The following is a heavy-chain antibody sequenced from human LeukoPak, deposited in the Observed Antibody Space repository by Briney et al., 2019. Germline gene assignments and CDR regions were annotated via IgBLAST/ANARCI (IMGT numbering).Heavy chain of an antibody. Sequence: GGSLRLSCAASGFTFSNAWMSWVRQAPGKGLEWVGRIKSKTDGGTTDYAAPVKGRFTISRDDSKNTLYLQMNSLKTEDTAVYYCTTDQVPAATRVTDYYYMDVWGKGTTVTVSS. J-gene: IGHJ6*03. CDR2: IKSKTDGGTT. CDR3: TTDQVPAATRVTDYYYMDV. D-gene: IGHD2-2*01. V-gene: IGHV3-15*01. CDR1: GFTFSNAW.